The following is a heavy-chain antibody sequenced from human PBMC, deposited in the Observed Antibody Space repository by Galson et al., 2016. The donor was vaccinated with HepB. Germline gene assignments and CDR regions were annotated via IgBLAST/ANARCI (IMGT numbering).Heavy chain of an antibody. CDR3: AKEGRDILTGYYNGDAFDI. Sequence: SLRLSCAASGFTFSSYWMHWVRQAPGKGLVWVSGISGTDGRTLYADSVTGRFTISRDNSKNTLYLQMNSLRAEETAVYYCAKEGRDILTGYYNGDAFDIWGQGTMVTVSS. D-gene: IGHD3-9*01. J-gene: IGHJ3*02. V-gene: IGHV3-23*01. CDR1: GFTFSSYW. CDR2: ISGTDGRT.